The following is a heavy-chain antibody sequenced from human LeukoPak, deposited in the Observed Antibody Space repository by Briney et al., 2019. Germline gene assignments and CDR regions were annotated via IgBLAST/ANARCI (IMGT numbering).Heavy chain of an antibody. Sequence: GASVKVSCKASGYTFTGYYMHRVRQAPGRGLEWMGWINPNSGGTNYAQKFQGRVTMTRDTSISTAYMELSRLRSDDTAVYYCARGVTRLVTTPFGVWGQGTLVTVSS. J-gene: IGHJ4*02. CDR1: GYTFTGYY. CDR3: ARGVTRLVTTPFGV. CDR2: INPNSGGT. D-gene: IGHD4-17*01. V-gene: IGHV1-2*02.